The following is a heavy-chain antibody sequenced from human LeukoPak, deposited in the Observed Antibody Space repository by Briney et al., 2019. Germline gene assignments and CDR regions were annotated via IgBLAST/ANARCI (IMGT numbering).Heavy chain of an antibody. CDR1: GYSFTSYW. Sequence: GESLTISCKDSGYSFTSYWIGWVRQMPGTGLEWMGIIYPGDSDTRYSPSFQGQVTISADKSINTAYLQWSSLKASDTAIYYCARGGEAMDRFDYWGQGALVTVSS. CDR2: IYPGDSDT. V-gene: IGHV5-51*01. J-gene: IGHJ4*02. CDR3: ARGGEAMDRFDY. D-gene: IGHD5-18*01.